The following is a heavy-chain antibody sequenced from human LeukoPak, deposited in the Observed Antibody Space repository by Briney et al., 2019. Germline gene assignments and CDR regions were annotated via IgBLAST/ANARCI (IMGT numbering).Heavy chain of an antibody. CDR2: ISAYNGNT. Sequence: ASVNVSFMSSGYTFTNYGISWVRPAPGQGLEWMGWISAYNGNTNYAQKLQGRVTMTTDTSTSTAYMELRSLRSDDTAVYYCARDYSRYCSSTSCYDVFYYYYYGMDVWGQGTTVTVSS. J-gene: IGHJ6*02. V-gene: IGHV1-18*01. D-gene: IGHD2-2*01. CDR1: GYTFTNYG. CDR3: ARDYSRYCSSTSCYDVFYYYYYGMDV.